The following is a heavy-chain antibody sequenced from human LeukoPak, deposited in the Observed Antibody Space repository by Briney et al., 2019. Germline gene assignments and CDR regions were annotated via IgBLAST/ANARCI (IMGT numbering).Heavy chain of an antibody. V-gene: IGHV5-51*01. J-gene: IGHJ5*02. CDR2: IYPGDSDT. CDR3: ARVAGDNVGWFDP. CDR1: GYTFTSYW. Sequence: GESLKISCKGSGYTFTSYWIGWVRQVPGKCLEWMGIIYPGDSDTRYSPSIQGQVTISADKSISTAYLQWSSLKASDTAMYYCARVAGDNVGWFDPWGQGTLVTVSS. D-gene: IGHD4-17*01.